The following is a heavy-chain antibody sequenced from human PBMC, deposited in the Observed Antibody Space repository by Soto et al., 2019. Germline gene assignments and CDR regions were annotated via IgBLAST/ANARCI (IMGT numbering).Heavy chain of an antibody. CDR2: IWYDGSNK. D-gene: IGHD4-17*01. Sequence: QVQLVESGGGVVQPGRSLRLSCAASGFTFSTYGMHWVRQAPGKGLEWVGVIWYDGSNKYYADSVKGRFTISRDNSKNTLYLQMNSLRAEDTAVYYCARDGYYDNYDPGLDYWGHGTLVTVSS. CDR3: ARDGYYDNYDPGLDY. V-gene: IGHV3-33*01. J-gene: IGHJ4*01. CDR1: GFTFSTYG.